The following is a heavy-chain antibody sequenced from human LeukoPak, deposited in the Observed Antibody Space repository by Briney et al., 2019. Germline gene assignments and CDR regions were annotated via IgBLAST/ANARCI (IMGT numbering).Heavy chain of an antibody. J-gene: IGHJ4*02. CDR2: IYYSGST. Sequence: PSETLSLTCTVSGGSISSYYWSWIRQPPGKGLEWIGYIYYSGSTNYNPSLKSRVTISVDTSRNQFSLKLSSVTAADTAVYYCASGPYQLLLNYWGQGTLVTVSS. CDR3: ASGPYQLLLNY. D-gene: IGHD2-2*01. CDR1: GGSISSYY. V-gene: IGHV4-59*01.